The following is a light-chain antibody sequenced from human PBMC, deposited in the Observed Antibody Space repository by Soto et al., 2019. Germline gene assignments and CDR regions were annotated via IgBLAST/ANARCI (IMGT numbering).Light chain of an antibody. J-gene: IGLJ1*01. CDR2: NTN. V-gene: IGLV1-44*01. CDR3: AAWDDSLNGHV. CDR1: SSNIGSNT. Sequence: QSVLTQPPSASGTPGQRVTISCSGSSSNIGSNTVNWYQQLPGAAPKLLIYNTNQRPSGVPDRFSGSKSGTSASLAISGLQSEDEADYYCAAWDDSLNGHVLGTGTKLTVL.